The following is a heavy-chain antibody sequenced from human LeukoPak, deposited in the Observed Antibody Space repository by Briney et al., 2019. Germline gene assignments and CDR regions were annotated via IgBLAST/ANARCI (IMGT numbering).Heavy chain of an antibody. CDR2: IRFDGNDK. CDR1: GFPFSYFG. D-gene: IGHD3-10*01. J-gene: IGHJ5*02. Sequence: GGSLRLSCAASGFPFSYFGMHWVRQAPGKGLEGVAFIRFDGNDKFYADSVKGRFTISKDTSRNTLYLQMNSLRAEDTAVYYCPKDLMRDRWFGESWGQGTLVAVSS. V-gene: IGHV3-30*02. CDR3: PKDLMRDRWFGES.